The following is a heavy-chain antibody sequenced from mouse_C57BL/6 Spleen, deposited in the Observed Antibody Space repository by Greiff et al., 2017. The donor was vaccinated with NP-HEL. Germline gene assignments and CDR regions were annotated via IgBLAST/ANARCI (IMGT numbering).Heavy chain of an antibody. D-gene: IGHD2-3*01. Sequence: QVQLKQPGAELVKPGASVKMSCKASGYTFTSYWITWVKQRPGQGLEWIGDIYPGSGSTNYNEKFKSKATLTVDTSSSTAYMQLSSLTSEDSAVYYCARGGYDGYYFDYWGQGTTLTVSS. CDR1: GYTFTSYW. CDR2: IYPGSGST. V-gene: IGHV1-55*01. J-gene: IGHJ2*01. CDR3: ARGGYDGYYFDY.